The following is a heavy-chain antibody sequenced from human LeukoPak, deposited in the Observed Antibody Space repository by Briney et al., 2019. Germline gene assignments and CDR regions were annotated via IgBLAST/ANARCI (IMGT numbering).Heavy chain of an antibody. CDR3: ARVAPHSSRGAFDI. D-gene: IGHD6-13*01. CDR2: IYTSGST. CDR1: GDSISNYY. Sequence: SETLSLTCTVSGDSISNYYWSWIRQPAGKGLEWIGRIYTSGSTNYNPSLKSRVTISVDTSKNQFSLKLSSVTAADTAVYYCARVAPHSSRGAFDIWGQGTMVTVSS. J-gene: IGHJ3*02. V-gene: IGHV4-4*07.